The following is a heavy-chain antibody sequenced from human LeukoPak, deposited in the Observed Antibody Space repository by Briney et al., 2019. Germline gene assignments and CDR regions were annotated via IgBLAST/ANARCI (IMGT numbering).Heavy chain of an antibody. V-gene: IGHV4-4*09. J-gene: IGHJ3*01. D-gene: IGHD2-2*01. Sequence: SETLSLSCSVSGGSTSSSLWSWLRQPPGEGLEWIGFISSGGDRNYNPSLQGLVSISATTSKGQVSLELTSVTAADTAVYYCASHGDCSGTNCLAFDVWGQGTMVVVSS. CDR3: ASHGDCSGTNCLAFDV. CDR2: ISSGGDR. CDR1: GGSTSSSL.